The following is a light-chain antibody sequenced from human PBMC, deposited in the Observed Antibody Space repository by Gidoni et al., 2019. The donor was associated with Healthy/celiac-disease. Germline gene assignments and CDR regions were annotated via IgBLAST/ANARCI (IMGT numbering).Light chain of an antibody. CDR2: DVS. CDR1: SSDVGGYNY. V-gene: IGLV2-14*01. CDR3: SSYTSSSTL. Sequence: QSAMTQPASGSGSPGQSITISCTGTSSDVGGYNYVSWYQQHPGKAPKLMIYDVSNRPSGVSTRFSGSTSGNTASLTISGLQAEDEADYYCSSYTSSSTLFGGGTKLTVL. J-gene: IGLJ3*02.